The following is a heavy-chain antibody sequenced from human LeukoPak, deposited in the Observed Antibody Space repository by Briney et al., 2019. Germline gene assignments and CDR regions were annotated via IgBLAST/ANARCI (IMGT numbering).Heavy chain of an antibody. Sequence: SETLSLTCAVYGGSFSGYYWSWIRQPTGKGLEWIGEINHSGSTNYNPSLKSRVTISVDTSKNQFSLKLSSVTAADTAVYYCARVDVWGQGTLVTVSS. CDR3: ARVDV. J-gene: IGHJ5*02. CDR1: GGSFSGYY. V-gene: IGHV4-34*01. CDR2: INHSGST.